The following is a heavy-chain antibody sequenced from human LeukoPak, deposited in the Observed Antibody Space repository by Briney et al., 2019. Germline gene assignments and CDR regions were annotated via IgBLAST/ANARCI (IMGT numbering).Heavy chain of an antibody. CDR2: IYYSGST. D-gene: IGHD6-19*01. J-gene: IGHJ4*02. Sequence: PSETLPLTCTVSGGSISSYYWSWIRQPPGKGLEWIGYIYYSGSTNYNPSLKSRVTISVDTSKNQFSLKLSSVTAADTAVYYCATEVAGTPFLRYWGQGILVTVSS. V-gene: IGHV4-59*12. CDR3: ATEVAGTPFLRY. CDR1: GGSISSYY.